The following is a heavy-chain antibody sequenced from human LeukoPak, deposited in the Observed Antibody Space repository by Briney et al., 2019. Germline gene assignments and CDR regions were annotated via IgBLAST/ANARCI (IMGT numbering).Heavy chain of an antibody. Sequence: PGGSLRLSCAASGFTVSSNYMSWVRQAPGKGLEWVSVIYSGGSTYYADSVKGRFTISRDNSKNTLYLQMNSLRAEDTAVYYCARAPTVNYYYYYMDVWGKATPVTVSS. J-gene: IGHJ6*03. V-gene: IGHV3-53*01. CDR3: ARAPTVNYYYYYMDV. CDR1: GFTVSSNY. D-gene: IGHD3-16*02. CDR2: IYSGGST.